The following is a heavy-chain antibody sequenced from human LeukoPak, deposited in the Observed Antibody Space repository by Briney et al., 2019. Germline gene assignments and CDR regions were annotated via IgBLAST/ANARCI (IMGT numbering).Heavy chain of an antibody. V-gene: IGHV4-59*08. CDR1: GGSISSYY. CDR2: IYYSGST. CDR3: ARHKQPHYGGEENAFDI. D-gene: IGHD4-23*01. J-gene: IGHJ3*02. Sequence: PSETLSLTCTVSGGSISSYYWSWIRQPPGKGLEWIGYIYYSGSTNYNPSLKSRVTISVDTSKNQFSLKLSSVTAADTAVYYCARHKQPHYGGEENAFDIWGQGTMVTVSS.